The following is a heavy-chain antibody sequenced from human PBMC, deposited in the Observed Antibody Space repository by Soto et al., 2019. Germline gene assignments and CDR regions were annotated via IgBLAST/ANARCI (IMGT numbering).Heavy chain of an antibody. CDR3: ALGGFGELSS. V-gene: IGHV4-34*01. CDR2: INHSGIT. Sequence: QVQLQQWGAGLLKPSETLSLTCAFYGGSFSGYYWTLIRQPPGKGLEWIGEINHSGITNYNPSLKSRVTISVDNSNNHLSRNLASMIAADTAVYYCALGGFGELSSWGQGTLVTVSS. J-gene: IGHJ5*02. D-gene: IGHD3-10*01. CDR1: GGSFSGYY.